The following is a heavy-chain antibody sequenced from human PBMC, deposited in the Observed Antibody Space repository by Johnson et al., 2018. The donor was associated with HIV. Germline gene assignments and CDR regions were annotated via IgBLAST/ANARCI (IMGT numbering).Heavy chain of an antibody. CDR3: AKDVGDSKSDEWATDYYDFSIAYPVQDPRAVVGAFDI. Sequence: QVQLVESGGGVVQPGRSLRLSCAASGFTFTNYAMDWVRQAPGKGLEWVAVISSDGSNKNYADSVKGRFTISRDNSKNTVYLQMSSLRPEDTAIYYGAKDVGDSKSDEWATDYYDFSIAYPVQDPRAVVGAFDIWGQGTMVTVSS. CDR2: ISSDGSNK. D-gene: IGHD3/OR15-3a*01. CDR1: GFTFTNYA. V-gene: IGHV3-30*18. J-gene: IGHJ3*02.